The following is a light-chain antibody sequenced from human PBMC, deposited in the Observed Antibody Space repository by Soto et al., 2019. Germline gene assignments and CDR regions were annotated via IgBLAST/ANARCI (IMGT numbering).Light chain of an antibody. J-gene: IGLJ1*01. CDR3: SSYTSSSTLEGV. Sequence: QSVQTQPASVSGSPGQSITISCTGTSSDVGGYNYVSWYQQHPGKAPKLMIYEVSNRPSGVSNCFSGSKSGNTASLTISGLQAEDEADYYCSSYTSSSTLEGVFGTGTKVTVL. CDR1: SSDVGGYNY. V-gene: IGLV2-14*01. CDR2: EVS.